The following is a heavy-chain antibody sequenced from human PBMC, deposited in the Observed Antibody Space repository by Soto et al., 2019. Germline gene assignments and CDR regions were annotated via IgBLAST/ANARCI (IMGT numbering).Heavy chain of an antibody. CDR2: IWYDGSNK. CDR1: GFIFNRYC. V-gene: IGHV3-33*08. D-gene: IGHD2-15*01. J-gene: IGHJ5*02. CDR3: ARWGCSGSNCNLNQRSFDL. Sequence: PGGSLRLSCAASGFIFNRYCMHWVRQAPGKGLEWVAVIWYDGSNKYYADSVKGRFTFSRDNSKNTMSLQMNSLRVEDTAIYYCARWGCSGSNCNLNQRSFDLWGQGTLVTVSS.